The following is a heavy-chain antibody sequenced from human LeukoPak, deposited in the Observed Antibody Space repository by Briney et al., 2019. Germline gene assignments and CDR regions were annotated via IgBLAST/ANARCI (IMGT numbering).Heavy chain of an antibody. CDR3: ALYMSSYYDSSGYLAIDY. CDR2: ISAYNGNT. CDR1: GYTFTSYG. J-gene: IGHJ4*02. V-gene: IGHV1-18*01. Sequence: GASVKVSCKASGYTFTSYGISWVRQAPGQGLAWMGWISAYNGNTNYAQKLQGRVTMTTDTSTSTAYMELRSLRSDDTAVYYCALYMSSYYDSSGYLAIDYWGQGTLVTVSS. D-gene: IGHD3-22*01.